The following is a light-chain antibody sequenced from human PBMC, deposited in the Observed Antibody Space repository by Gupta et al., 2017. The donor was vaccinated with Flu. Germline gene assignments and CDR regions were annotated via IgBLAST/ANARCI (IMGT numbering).Light chain of an antibody. V-gene: IGLV2-8*01. CDR3: SSWAGSLYV. Sequence: TLTSTGSGTSSDVGGYTYQSQHEQHPGNLHKLMIDGGSKRAAGIPDRFSGSRSGNTASLTVSRLQAEDEADYYCSSWAGSLYVFGSGTKVTVL. CDR2: GGS. CDR1: SSDVGGYTY. J-gene: IGLJ1*01.